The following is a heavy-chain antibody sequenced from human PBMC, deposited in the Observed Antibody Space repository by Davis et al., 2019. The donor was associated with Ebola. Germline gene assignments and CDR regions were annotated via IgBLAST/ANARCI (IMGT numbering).Heavy chain of an antibody. D-gene: IGHD3-10*01. CDR1: GFTFSSYW. CDR3: AREGDHYGSGSHDY. Sequence: PGGSLRLSCAASGFTFSSYWMSWVRQAPGKGLEWVANIKQDGSEKYYVDSVKGRFTISRDNAKNSLYLQMNSLRAEDTAVYYCAREGDHYGSGSHDYWGQGTLVTVSS. J-gene: IGHJ4*02. CDR2: IKQDGSEK. V-gene: IGHV3-7*01.